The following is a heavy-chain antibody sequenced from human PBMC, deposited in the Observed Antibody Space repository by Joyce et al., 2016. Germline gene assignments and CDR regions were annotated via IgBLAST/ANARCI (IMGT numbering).Heavy chain of an antibody. V-gene: IGHV3-53*01. CDR1: GFTVSGNY. CDR2: IYSAGST. Sequence: EVLLVESGGGLIQPGGSLRLSCAVAGFTVSGNYMTWVRQGPGKGLGWVSVIYSAGSTFYADSVKGRFTISRDNSKNTLYLQMNSLRAEDTAVYYCARVYYDSSGYFDAFDIWGQGTMVTGSS. J-gene: IGHJ3*02. CDR3: ARVYYDSSGYFDAFDI. D-gene: IGHD3-22*01.